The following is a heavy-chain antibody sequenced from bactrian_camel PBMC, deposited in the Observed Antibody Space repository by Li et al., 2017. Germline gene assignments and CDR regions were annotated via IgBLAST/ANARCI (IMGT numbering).Heavy chain of an antibody. CDR2: ITRAGIT. Sequence: VQLVESGGGLVQPGGSLRLSCAASGFTFSTYAMNWVRQAPGKGLEWVSGITRAGITYYGDSMKGRFTVSRDNAENTLYLELKSLNTEDTTVYYCALLKFDDCGDWPLYEMKAYWGQGTQVTVS. CDR1: GFTFSTYA. CDR3: ALLKFDDCGDWPLYEMKAY. J-gene: IGHJ4*01. V-gene: IGHV3S10*01. D-gene: IGHD1*01.